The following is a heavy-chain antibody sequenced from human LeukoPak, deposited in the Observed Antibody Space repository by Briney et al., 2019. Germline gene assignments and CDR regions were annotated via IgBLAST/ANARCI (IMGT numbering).Heavy chain of an antibody. Sequence: GGSLRLSCAASEFSVGSNYMTWVRQAPGKGLEWVSLIYSGGSTYYADSVKGRFTISRDNAKNSLYLQMNSLRAEDTAVYYCARLLNDYGDYVFDYWGQGTLVTVSS. D-gene: IGHD4-17*01. J-gene: IGHJ4*02. CDR2: IYSGGST. CDR1: EFSVGSNY. V-gene: IGHV3-66*04. CDR3: ARLLNDYGDYVFDY.